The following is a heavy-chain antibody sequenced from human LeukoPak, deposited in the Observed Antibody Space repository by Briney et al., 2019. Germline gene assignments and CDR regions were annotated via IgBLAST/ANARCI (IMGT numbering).Heavy chain of an antibody. CDR1: GYTFTDYY. CDR2: INPNSGGT. CDR3: ARSGYYDDDFDI. D-gene: IGHD3-22*01. V-gene: IGHV1-2*02. J-gene: IGHJ3*02. Sequence: ASVKVSCKASGYTFTDYYMHWVRQAPGQGLERMGWINPNSGGTNYAHKFQGRVTMTRDTSISTAYMDLRRLRSDDTAVYYCARSGYYDDDFDIWGQGTMVTVSS.